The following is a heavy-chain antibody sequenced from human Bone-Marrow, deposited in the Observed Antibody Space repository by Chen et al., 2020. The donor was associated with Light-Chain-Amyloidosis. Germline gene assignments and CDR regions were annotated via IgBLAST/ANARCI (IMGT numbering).Heavy chain of an antibody. CDR3: AKWDWNTNYFDD. V-gene: IGHV3-23*01. CDR2: MSDRGSNT. CDR1: GFTFSSRP. D-gene: IGHD1-1*01. J-gene: IGHJ4*02. Sequence: EVQLLESGGGLVQPGGSLRLSCAASGFTFSSRPMSRVRQAPGKGREGVSGMSDRGSNTYYADSIEGRFTVSRDNSKNTLHLQMNSLGAEDTAVYYCAKWDWNTNYFDDWGQGTLVTVSS.